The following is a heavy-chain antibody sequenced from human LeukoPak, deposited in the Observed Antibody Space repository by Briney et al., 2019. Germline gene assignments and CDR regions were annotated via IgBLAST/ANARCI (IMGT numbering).Heavy chain of an antibody. J-gene: IGHJ4*02. D-gene: IGHD3-3*01. Sequence: SSETLSLTCTVSGGSISSGDYYWSWIRQPPGKGLEWIGYIYYSGSTYYNPSLKSRVTISVDMSKNQFSLKLSSVTAADTAVYYCASYDFWSGYSIGYFDYWGQGTLVTVSS. CDR3: ASYDFWSGYSIGYFDY. CDR1: GGSISSGDYY. V-gene: IGHV4-30-4*08. CDR2: IYYSGST.